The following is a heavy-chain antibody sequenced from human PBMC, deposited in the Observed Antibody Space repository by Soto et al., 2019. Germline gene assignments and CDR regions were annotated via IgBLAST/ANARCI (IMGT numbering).Heavy chain of an antibody. D-gene: IGHD3-10*01. V-gene: IGHV1-69*13. CDR3: ARDNGWGSYYRPFSSYSGMDS. CDR2: IIPIFGTA. CDR1: GGTYSIYA. Sequence: SLKVSCKAPGGTYSIYAISWVLQAPGQGLEWMGGIIPIFGTANYAQKFQGRVTITADESTSTAYMELSSLRSEDTAVYYCARDNGWGSYYRPFSSYSGMDSWGQGTTVTVSS. J-gene: IGHJ6*02.